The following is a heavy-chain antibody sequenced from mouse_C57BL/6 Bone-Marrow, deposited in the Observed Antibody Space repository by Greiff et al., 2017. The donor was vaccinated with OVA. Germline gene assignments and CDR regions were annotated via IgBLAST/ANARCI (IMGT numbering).Heavy chain of an antibody. J-gene: IGHJ2*01. CDR3: AGYYYGSSYKDY. CDR2: IYPRSGNT. D-gene: IGHD1-1*01. CDR1: GYTFTSYG. Sequence: QVQLKESGAELARPGASVKLSCKASGYTFTSYGISWVKQRTGQGLEWIGEIYPRSGNTYYNEKFKGKATLTADKSSSTAYMELRSLTSEDSAVYFCAGYYYGSSYKDYWGQGTTLTVSS. V-gene: IGHV1-81*01.